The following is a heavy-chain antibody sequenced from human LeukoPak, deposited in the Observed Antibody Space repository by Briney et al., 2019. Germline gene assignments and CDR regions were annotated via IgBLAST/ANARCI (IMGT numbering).Heavy chain of an antibody. CDR3: ARYLSGDAVDY. J-gene: IGHJ4*02. CDR1: GYTFTGYY. V-gene: IGHV1-2*06. D-gene: IGHD4-17*01. Sequence: ASVKVSCKASGYTFTGYYMRWVRQAPGQGLEWMGRINPNSGGTNYAQKFQGRVTMTRDTSISTAYMELSRLRSDDTAVYYCARYLSGDAVDYWGQGTLVSVSS. CDR2: INPNSGGT.